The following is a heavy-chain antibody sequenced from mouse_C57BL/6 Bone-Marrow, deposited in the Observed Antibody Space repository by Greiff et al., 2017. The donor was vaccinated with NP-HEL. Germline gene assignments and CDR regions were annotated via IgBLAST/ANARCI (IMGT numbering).Heavy chain of an antibody. J-gene: IGHJ1*03. CDR2: IDPSDSYT. CDR3: ARRCTAQTCYFCV. D-gene: IGHD3-1*01. CDR1: GYTFTSYW. V-gene: IGHV1-69*01. Sequence: QVQLQQPGAELVMPGASVKLSCKASGYTFTSYWMNWVKQRTGQGLEWIGEIDPSDSYTNYNQKFKGKSTLTVDKSSSTAYMLLSSLTSEYSAFYYCARRCTAQTCYFCVWGTTTTVTVSS.